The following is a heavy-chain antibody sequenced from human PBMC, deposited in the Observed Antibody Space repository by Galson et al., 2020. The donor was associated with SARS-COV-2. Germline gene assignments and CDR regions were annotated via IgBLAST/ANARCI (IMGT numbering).Heavy chain of an antibody. CDR3: ARAFEAYGMDV. J-gene: IGHJ6*02. CDR2: IYYSGST. V-gene: IGHV4-31*03. Sequence: SETLSLTCTVSGGSISSGGYYWSWIRQHPGKGLECIGYIYYSGSTYYNPSLKSRVTISVDTSKNQFSLKLSSVTAADTAVYYCARAFEAYGMDVWGQGTTVTVSS. CDR1: GGSISSGGYY.